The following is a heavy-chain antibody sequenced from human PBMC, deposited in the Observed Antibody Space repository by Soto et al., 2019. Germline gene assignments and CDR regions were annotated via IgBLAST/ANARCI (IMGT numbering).Heavy chain of an antibody. CDR1: GFTFSASP. D-gene: IGHD1-26*01. J-gene: IGHJ5*02. CDR3: TRHVIVGATDWFDP. Sequence: GGSLRLSCAASGFTFSASPIHWVRQASGKGLEWVGRIKTNSNNYATAYAASVRGRFTISRDDSKNTAYLQLNSLKTDDKDVYYCTRHVIVGATDWFDPWGQGTLVTVSS. V-gene: IGHV3-73*01. CDR2: IKTNSNNYAT.